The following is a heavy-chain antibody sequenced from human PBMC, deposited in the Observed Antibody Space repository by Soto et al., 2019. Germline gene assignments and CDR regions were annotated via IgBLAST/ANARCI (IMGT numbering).Heavy chain of an antibody. CDR3: ARGLCSGDCSFDY. CDR2: IWYDGSNK. V-gene: IGHV3-33*01. CDR1: GFTFSSYG. Sequence: GGSLRLSCAASGFTFSSYGMHWVRQAPGKGLEWVAVIWYDGSNKYYADSVKGRFTISRDNSKNTLYLQMNSLRAEDTAVYYCARGLCSGDCSFDYWGQGTLVTVSS. J-gene: IGHJ4*02. D-gene: IGHD2-21*02.